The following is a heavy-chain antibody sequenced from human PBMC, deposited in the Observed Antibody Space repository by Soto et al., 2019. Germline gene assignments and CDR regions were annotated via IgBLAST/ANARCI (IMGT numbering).Heavy chain of an antibody. V-gene: IGHV3-66*01. Sequence: EVQLVESGGGLVQPGGSLRLSCAASGFTVSSNYMSWVRQAPGKGLEWVSVIYSGGSTYYADSVKGRFTISRDNSKNTLYLQMNSLRAEDTAVYYCARDRATVTTGYYYYYMDVWGKGTTVTVSS. CDR3: ARDRATVTTGYYYYYMDV. J-gene: IGHJ6*03. D-gene: IGHD4-17*01. CDR1: GFTVSSNY. CDR2: IYSGGST.